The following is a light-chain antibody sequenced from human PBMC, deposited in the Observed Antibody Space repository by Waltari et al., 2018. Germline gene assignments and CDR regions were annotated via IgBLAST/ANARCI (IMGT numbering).Light chain of an antibody. J-gene: IGKJ1*01. V-gene: IGKV1-5*03. CDR1: QDLNTW. CDR2: KAS. Sequence: DIHMTQSPSTLSASIGDTVTITCRASQDLNTWLAWYQQRPGKAPNLLIYKASYLESGVPSRFSGSGSGTEFTLTISSLQPDDFATYFCQQYESYWTFGQGTKVEMK. CDR3: QQYESYWT.